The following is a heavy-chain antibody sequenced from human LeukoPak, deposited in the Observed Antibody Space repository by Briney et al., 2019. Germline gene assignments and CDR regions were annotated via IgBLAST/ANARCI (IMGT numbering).Heavy chain of an antibody. J-gene: IGHJ4*02. V-gene: IGHV3-21*01. CDR2: ISSSSSYI. CDR3: ASWAGNTQSDSWSGPFDY. CDR1: GFTFSSYS. Sequence: GGSLRLSCAASGFTFSSYSMNWVRQAPGKGLEWVSCISSSSSYIYYADSVKGRFTISRDNAKNSLYLQMNSLRAEDTAVYYCASWAGNTQSDSWSGPFDYWGQGTLVTVSS. D-gene: IGHD3-3*01.